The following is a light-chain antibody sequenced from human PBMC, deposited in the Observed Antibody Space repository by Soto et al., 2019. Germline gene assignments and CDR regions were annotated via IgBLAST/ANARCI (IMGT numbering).Light chain of an antibody. J-gene: IGLJ2*01. CDR3: AAWVHIPNGVV. CDR2: SNN. Sequence: QAVLTQPPSASGTPGQRVTISCSGSSSNIGSNTVNWYQQLPGTAPKLFIYSNNQRPSGVPDRFSGSKSGTSASLAISGLQFEDEADYYCAAWVHIPNGVVFGGGTQLTVL. V-gene: IGLV1-44*01. CDR1: SSNIGSNT.